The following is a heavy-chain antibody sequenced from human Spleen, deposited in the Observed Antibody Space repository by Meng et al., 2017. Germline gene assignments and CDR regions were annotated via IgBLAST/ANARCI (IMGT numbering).Heavy chain of an antibody. Sequence: ASVKVSCKASGYTFTGYYMHWVRQAPGQGLEWMGWINPNSGGTNYAQKFQGRVTMTRDTSISTAYMELSRLRSDDTAVYYCARGPGISGRFSYDAFDIWGQGTMVTVSS. J-gene: IGHJ3*02. CDR3: ARGPGISGRFSYDAFDI. CDR2: INPNSGGT. D-gene: IGHD6-19*01. V-gene: IGHV1-2*02. CDR1: GYTFTGYY.